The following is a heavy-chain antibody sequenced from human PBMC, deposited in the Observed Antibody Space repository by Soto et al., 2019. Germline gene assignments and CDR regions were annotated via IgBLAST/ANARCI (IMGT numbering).Heavy chain of an antibody. CDR2: VNSDESTT. Sequence: GGSLRLSCAASGFTFSSDWMHWVRQGPGKGLVWVPRVNSDESTTSYADPVKGRFTISRDNAKNTLYLQMSSLRVEDTALYYCVCFECGRTAVVTAMEANGYWGQGTLVTVSS. J-gene: IGHJ4*02. V-gene: IGHV3-74*01. D-gene: IGHD2-21*02. CDR1: GFTFSSDW. CDR3: VCFECGRTAVVTAMEANGY.